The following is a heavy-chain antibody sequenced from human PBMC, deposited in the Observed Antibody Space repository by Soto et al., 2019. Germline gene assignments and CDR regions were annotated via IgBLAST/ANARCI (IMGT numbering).Heavy chain of an antibody. V-gene: IGHV3-33*01. CDR2: IWYDGSNK. J-gene: IGHJ1*01. CDR1: VFIFCRYG. Sequence: QVQLVESGGGVVQCGRSVRLSCAASVFIFCRYGMHGVRESPGKGLEWVAVIWYDGSNKYYADSVKGRFTISRDNSKNTLYLQMNSLRAEDTAVYYCATEDFRIHWGQGTLVTVSS. CDR3: ATEDFRIH.